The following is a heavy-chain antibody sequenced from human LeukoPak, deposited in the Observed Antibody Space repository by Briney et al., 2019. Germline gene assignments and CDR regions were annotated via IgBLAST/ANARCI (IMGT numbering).Heavy chain of an antibody. CDR1: GFTFSSYW. D-gene: IGHD6-13*01. J-gene: IGHJ5*02. CDR3: ARGAYSSSWYVEKFNWFDP. V-gene: IGHV3-7*01. CDR2: IKQDGSEK. Sequence: PGGSLRLSCAASGFTFSSYWMSWVRQAPGKGQEWVANIKQDGSEKYYVDSVKGRFTISRDNAKNSLYLQMNSLRAEDTAVYYCARGAYSSSWYVEKFNWFDPWGQGTLVTVSS.